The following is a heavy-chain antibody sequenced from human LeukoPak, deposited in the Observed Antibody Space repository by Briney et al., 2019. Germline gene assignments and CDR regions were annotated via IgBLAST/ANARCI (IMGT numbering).Heavy chain of an antibody. V-gene: IGHV7-4-1*02. CDR1: GYTFTSYA. CDR2: INTNTGNP. J-gene: IGHJ5*02. CDR3: AEERVGRGGDLVGP. D-gene: IGHD3-10*01. Sequence: ASVKVSCKASGYTFTSYAMNWVRQAPGQGLEWMGWINTNTGNPTYAQGFTGRFVFSLDTSVSTAYLQISSLKAEDTAVYYCAEERVGRGGDLVGPLGQGTLVTVSS.